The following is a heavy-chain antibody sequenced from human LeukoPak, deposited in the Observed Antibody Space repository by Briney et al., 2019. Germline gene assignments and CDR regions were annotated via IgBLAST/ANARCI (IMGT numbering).Heavy chain of an antibody. Sequence: PGGSPRLSCAASGFTFDDYGMSWVRQAPGKGLEWVSGINWNGGSTGYADSVKGRFTISRDNAKNSLYLQMNSLRAEDTALYYCARDCSSTSCYNRAFDIWGQGTMVTVSS. CDR3: ARDCSSTSCYNRAFDI. CDR2: INWNGGST. J-gene: IGHJ3*02. CDR1: GFTFDDYG. D-gene: IGHD2-2*02. V-gene: IGHV3-20*04.